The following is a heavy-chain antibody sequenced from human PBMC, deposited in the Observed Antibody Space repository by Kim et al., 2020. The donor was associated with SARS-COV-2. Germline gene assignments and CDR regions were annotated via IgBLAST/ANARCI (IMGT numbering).Heavy chain of an antibody. CDR3: ARAKLRLGELSPSGLDY. D-gene: IGHD3-16*02. J-gene: IGHJ4*02. V-gene: IGHV4-59*01. Sequence: LKSRVTISVDTSKNQFSLKLSSVTAADTAVYYCARAKLRLGELSPSGLDYWGQGTLVTVSS.